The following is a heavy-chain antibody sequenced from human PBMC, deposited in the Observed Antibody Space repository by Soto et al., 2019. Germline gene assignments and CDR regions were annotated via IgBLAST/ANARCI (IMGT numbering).Heavy chain of an antibody. D-gene: IGHD6-13*01. J-gene: IGHJ5*02. CDR3: ARRRMAAAGTSWFDP. CDR2: INHSGST. Sequence: SETLSLTCAVYGGSFSGYYWSWIRQPPGKGLEWIGEINHSGSTNYNPSLKSRVSISVDTSKNQFSLKLTSVTAADTAMYYCARRRMAAAGTSWFDPWGQGTLVTVSS. V-gene: IGHV4-34*01. CDR1: GGSFSGYY.